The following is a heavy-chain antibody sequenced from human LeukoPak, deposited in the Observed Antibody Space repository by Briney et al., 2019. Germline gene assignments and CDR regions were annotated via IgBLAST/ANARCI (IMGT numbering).Heavy chain of an antibody. D-gene: IGHD5-12*01. Sequence: PGGSLRLSCAASGFTFSSYAMNWVRQAPGKGLEWVSAISGGGGTTYYADSVKGRFNISRDNHKNTLFLQMNSLRAEDTAVYYCAKDREGLSSGYDLEYFDYWGQGTLVTVSS. CDR1: GFTFSSYA. CDR2: ISGGGGTT. J-gene: IGHJ4*02. CDR3: AKDREGLSSGYDLEYFDY. V-gene: IGHV3-23*01.